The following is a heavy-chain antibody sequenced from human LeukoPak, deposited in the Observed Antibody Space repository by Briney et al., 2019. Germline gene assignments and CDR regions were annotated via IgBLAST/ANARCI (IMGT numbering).Heavy chain of an antibody. CDR3: ARETLVGTTNYFDY. V-gene: IGHV4-4*07. CDR1: GGSMNTYY. D-gene: IGHD1-26*01. J-gene: IGHJ4*02. Sequence: HSAALALTCSVSGGSMNTYYWTWSRQPAGKGLEWSGRVYTSGYTKYNPALQSRVTMSVDTSKKHLSLMLTSLTAADTAVYYGARETLVGTTNYFDYWGQGTLVTGSP. CDR2: VYTSGYT.